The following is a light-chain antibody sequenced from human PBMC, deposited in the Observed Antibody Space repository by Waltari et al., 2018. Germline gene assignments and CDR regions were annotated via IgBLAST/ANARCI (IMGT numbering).Light chain of an antibody. J-gene: IGKJ1*01. CDR2: EVT. CDR1: QSLLFFDGKTY. CDR3: MHSVQHPWT. Sequence: DIVMTQTPLAFSVTPGQPAYISCKSSQSLLFFDGKTYLYWFLQKPGQHPQHLIYEVTKRFSGVPERFSGSGSGTDCTLKISRVEAEDVGVYDGMHSVQHPWTFGQGTKVEIE. V-gene: IGKV2D-29*01.